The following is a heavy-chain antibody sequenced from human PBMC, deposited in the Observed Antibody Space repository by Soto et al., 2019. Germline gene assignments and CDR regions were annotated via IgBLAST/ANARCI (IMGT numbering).Heavy chain of an antibody. CDR3: AKRPLTWYLGLDY. J-gene: IGHJ4*02. CDR2: INGDGGGNGGST. CDR1: GFTFSNYA. V-gene: IGHV3-23*01. Sequence: EVQLLESGGGLVQPGGSLRLSCAASGFTFSNYAMTWFRQSPGKGLEWVAAINGDGGGNGGSTYYADSVKGRFTISRDNSRNTLYLHMNNLRVEDTAVYYCAKRPLTWYLGLDYWGQGALVTVSS. D-gene: IGHD3-9*01.